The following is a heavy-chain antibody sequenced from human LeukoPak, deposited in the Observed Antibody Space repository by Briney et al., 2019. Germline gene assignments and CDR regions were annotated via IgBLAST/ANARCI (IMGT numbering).Heavy chain of an antibody. CDR1: GFTFSNYG. D-gene: IGHD3-9*01. V-gene: IGHV3-30*02. J-gene: IGHJ4*02. CDR3: SNGPHYQILTGFYKVRSHLDY. Sequence: GGSLRLSCAASGFTFSNYGMHWVRHAPGNRMERVAFIRYDGSNIYYEDSVKGRLTISRENSKNNLYLQKKSPRAEDKPVYYFSNGPHYQILTGFYKVRSHLDYWGQGTLVAVSS. CDR2: IRYDGSNI.